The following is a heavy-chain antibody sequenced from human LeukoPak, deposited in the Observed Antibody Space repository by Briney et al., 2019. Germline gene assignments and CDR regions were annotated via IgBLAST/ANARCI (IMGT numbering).Heavy chain of an antibody. D-gene: IGHD3-3*01. J-gene: IGHJ4*02. CDR1: GFTFSSYW. Sequence: GGSLRLSCAASGFTFSSYWMSWVRQAPGKGLEWVANIKQDGSEKYYVDSVKGRFTISRDNAKNSLYLQMNSLRAEDTAVYYCARDRGFTIFGVPTTGYFDYWGQGTLVTASS. CDR2: IKQDGSEK. CDR3: ARDRGFTIFGVPTTGYFDY. V-gene: IGHV3-7*01.